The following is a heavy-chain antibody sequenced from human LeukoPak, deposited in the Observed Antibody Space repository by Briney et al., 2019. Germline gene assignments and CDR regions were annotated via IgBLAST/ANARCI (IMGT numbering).Heavy chain of an antibody. CDR1: GGSISSYY. CDR2: IYTSGTT. CDR3: ARAGGDYYDSSADY. V-gene: IGHV4-4*07. J-gene: IGHJ4*02. Sequence: PSETLSLTCAVSGGSISSYYWSWIRQPAGKGLEWIGRIYTSGTTNYNPSLKSRVTMSVDTSKNQFSLRLSSVTAADTAVYYCARAGGDYYDSSADYWGQGTLVTVSS. D-gene: IGHD3-22*01.